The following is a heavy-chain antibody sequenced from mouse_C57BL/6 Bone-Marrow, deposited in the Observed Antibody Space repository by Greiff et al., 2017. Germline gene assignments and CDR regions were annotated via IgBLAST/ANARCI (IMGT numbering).Heavy chain of an antibody. CDR3: AITVVGAMDY. Sequence: VKLMESGPGLVAPSQSLSITCTVSGFSLTSYAISWVRQPPGKGLEWLGVIWTGGGTNYNSALKSRLSISKDNSKSQVFLKMNSLQADDTAGYYCAITVVGAMDYWGQGTSVTVSS. D-gene: IGHD1-1*01. CDR1: GFSLTSYA. CDR2: IWTGGGT. J-gene: IGHJ4*01. V-gene: IGHV2-9-1*01.